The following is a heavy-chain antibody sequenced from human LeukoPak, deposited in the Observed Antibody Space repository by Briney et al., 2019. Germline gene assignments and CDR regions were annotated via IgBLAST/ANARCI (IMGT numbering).Heavy chain of an antibody. V-gene: IGHV4-34*01. CDR1: GGSFSGYY. J-gene: IGHJ1*01. CDR3: ARGRVDSSGYYYRSPAKYFQH. CDR2: INHSGST. D-gene: IGHD3-22*01. Sequence: PETLSLTCAVYGGSFSGYYWSWIRQPPGKGLEWIGEINHSGSTNYNPSLKSRVTISVDTSKNQFSLKLSSVTAADTAVYYCARGRVDSSGYYYRSPAKYFQHWGQGTLVTVSS.